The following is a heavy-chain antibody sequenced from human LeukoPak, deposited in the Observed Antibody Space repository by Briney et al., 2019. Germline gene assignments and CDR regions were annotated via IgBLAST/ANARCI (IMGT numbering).Heavy chain of an antibody. Sequence: SQTLSLTCAISGDSVSSNSATWNWIRQSPSRGLEWLGRTYYRSKWYYDYAVSLRGRITINPDTSKDQFSLQLNSVTPEDTAVYYCASGGEAGTGYYYGMDVWGQGTTVTVSS. CDR1: GDSVSSNSAT. V-gene: IGHV6-1*01. CDR3: ASGGEAGTGYYYGMDV. J-gene: IGHJ6*02. D-gene: IGHD6-19*01. CDR2: TYYRSKWYY.